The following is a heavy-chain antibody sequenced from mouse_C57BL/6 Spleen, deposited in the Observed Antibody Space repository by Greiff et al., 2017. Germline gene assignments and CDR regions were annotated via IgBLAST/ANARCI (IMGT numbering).Heavy chain of an antibody. D-gene: IGHD1-1*01. CDR1: GFNIKDYY. CDR3: ARFGYYGSGYDYAMDF. J-gene: IGHJ4*01. CDR2: IDTEDGET. V-gene: IGHV14-2*01. Sequence: VKLQQSGAELVKPGASVKLSCTASGFNIKDYYMHWVKQRTEQGLEWIGRIDTEDGETKYAPKVQGRATISAATSSNTAYLQLSCLTSEDTAVYYCARFGYYGSGYDYAMDFWGPGTSVTVSS.